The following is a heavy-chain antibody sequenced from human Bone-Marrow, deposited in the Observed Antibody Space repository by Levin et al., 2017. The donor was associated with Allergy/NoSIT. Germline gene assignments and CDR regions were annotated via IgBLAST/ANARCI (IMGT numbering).Heavy chain of an antibody. D-gene: IGHD6-19*01. CDR1: GGSISSSSYY. CDR3: ARDGGWYTGNWFDP. V-gene: IGHV4-39*02. CDR2: IYYSGST. J-gene: IGHJ5*02. Sequence: PSETLSLTCTVSGGSISSSSYYWGWIRQPPGKGLEWIGSIYYSGSTYYNPSLKSRVTISVDTSKNQFSLKLSSVTAADTAVYYCARDGGWYTGNWFDPWGQGTLVTVSS.